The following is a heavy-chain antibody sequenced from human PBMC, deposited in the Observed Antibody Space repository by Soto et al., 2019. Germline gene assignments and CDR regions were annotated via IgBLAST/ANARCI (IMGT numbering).Heavy chain of an antibody. V-gene: IGHV3-30*18. CDR2: ISYDGSNK. CDR1: GFTFSSYG. CDR3: AKNGGSSDGDYPPFYYGMDV. D-gene: IGHD4-17*01. J-gene: IGHJ6*02. Sequence: PGGSLRLSCAASGFTFSSYGMHWVRQAPGKGLEWVAVISYDGSNKYYADSVKGRFTISRDNSKNTLYLQMNSLRAEDTAVYYCAKNGGSSDGDYPPFYYGMDVWGQGTTVTVSS.